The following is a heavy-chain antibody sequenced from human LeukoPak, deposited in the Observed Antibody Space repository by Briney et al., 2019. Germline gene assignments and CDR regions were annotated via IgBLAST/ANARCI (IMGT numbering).Heavy chain of an antibody. CDR3: AKPAISSRGWYYDY. V-gene: IGHV3-30*04. D-gene: IGHD6-19*01. CDR1: GFTFDNYA. CDR2: ISYDGSNE. Sequence: GGSLRLSCATSGFTFDNYAIHWVRQAPGKGLEWVAVISYDGSNEYYAESVKGRFTISRDSSKNTLYLQMNSLRAEDTAVYYCAKPAISSRGWYYDYWGQGTLVTVSS. J-gene: IGHJ4*02.